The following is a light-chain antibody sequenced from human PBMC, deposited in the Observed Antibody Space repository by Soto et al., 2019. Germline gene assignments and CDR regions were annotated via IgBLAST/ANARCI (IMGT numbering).Light chain of an antibody. CDR2: GAS. V-gene: IGKV3-15*01. J-gene: IGKJ1*01. Sequence: EIVLTQSPATLSVSPGERATLSCRASQSVSSDLAWYHQKPGQAPRLLIYGASTRATGIPARFSGSGSGTEFTLTLNSLQSEDFAVYYCQQYNNWPRTFGQGTKVDIK. CDR3: QQYNNWPRT. CDR1: QSVSSD.